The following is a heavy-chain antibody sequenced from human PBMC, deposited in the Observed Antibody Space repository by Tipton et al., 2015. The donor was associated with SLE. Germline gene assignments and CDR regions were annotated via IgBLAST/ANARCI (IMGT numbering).Heavy chain of an antibody. CDR2: VYRSGIT. CDR3: AGETRVVTPADYFYYMDV. V-gene: IGHV4-61*02. D-gene: IGHD4-23*01. Sequence: LRLSCTVSGASLSSGSYCWSWIRQSAGKGLEWIGRVYRSGITNYNPSLKSRASISVDTSKNQVSLRLSSVTAADTAVYYCAGETRVVTPADYFYYMDVWGKGTTVTVSS. J-gene: IGHJ6*03. CDR1: GASLSSGSYC.